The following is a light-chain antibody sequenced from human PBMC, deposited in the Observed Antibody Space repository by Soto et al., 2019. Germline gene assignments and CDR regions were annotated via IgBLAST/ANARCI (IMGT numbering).Light chain of an antibody. CDR3: QQLNSYLALT. CDR2: AAS. J-gene: IGKJ4*01. Sequence: DIQLTQSPSFLSASVGARVTITCRASQGISSYLAWYQQKPGKAPKLLIYAASTLQSGVPSRFSGSGSGTEVTLTISSLQPEDFATDYCQQLNSYLALTFGGGTKVEIK. V-gene: IGKV1-9*01. CDR1: QGISSY.